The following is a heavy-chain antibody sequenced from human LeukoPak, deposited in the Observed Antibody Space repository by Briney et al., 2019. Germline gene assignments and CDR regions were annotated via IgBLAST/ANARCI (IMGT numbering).Heavy chain of an antibody. CDR3: ARDISGPVGYFQH. J-gene: IGHJ1*01. V-gene: IGHV1-69*05. Sequence: SVTVSFTSSVCPFTMLAISWVRQAPGQGPEWMGDIMPIYGTANYAQNFQGRVTITTDESTSIGYMELSRLTSEDTAVYYCARDISGPVGYFQHWGQGTLVSVS. CDR1: VCPFTMLA. D-gene: IGHD2-15*01. CDR2: IMPIYGTA.